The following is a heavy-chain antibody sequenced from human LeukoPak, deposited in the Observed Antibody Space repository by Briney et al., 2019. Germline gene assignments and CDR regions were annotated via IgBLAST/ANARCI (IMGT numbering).Heavy chain of an antibody. CDR3: ARAGYGPYYFDY. CDR2: ISGSGGST. Sequence: GGSLRLSCAASGFTFSNFAMNWVRQAPGKGLEWVSTISGSGGSTYYADSVKGRFTISRDNAKNSLYLQMNSLRAEDTAVYYCARAGYGPYYFDYWGQGTLVTVSS. V-gene: IGHV3-23*01. J-gene: IGHJ4*02. CDR1: GFTFSNFA. D-gene: IGHD4-17*01.